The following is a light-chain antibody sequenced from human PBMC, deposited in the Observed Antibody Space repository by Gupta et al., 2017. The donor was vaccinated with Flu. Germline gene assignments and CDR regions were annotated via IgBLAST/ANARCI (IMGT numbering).Light chain of an antibody. CDR3: NSRDSSGQHYL. V-gene: IGLV3-19*01. CDR2: RKI. J-gene: IGLJ1*01. Sequence: SSELTQDPAVSVALGQTVRITCQGDSLRNYYVNWYQQKPGQAPVVVIFRKINRPSGIPDRFSGSGSGNTASLTITGAQAEDDADYYCNSRDSSGQHYLFGAGTKVTVL. CDR1: SLRNYY.